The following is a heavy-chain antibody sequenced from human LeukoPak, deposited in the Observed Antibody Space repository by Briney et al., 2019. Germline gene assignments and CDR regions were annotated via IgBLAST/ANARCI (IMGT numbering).Heavy chain of an antibody. CDR3: AGGQDRAKLGY. D-gene: IGHD2-15*01. J-gene: IGHJ4*02. CDR1: GGSISSSNW. V-gene: IGHV4-4*02. CDR2: IYHIGST. Sequence: SETLSLTCAVSGGSISSSNWWSWVRQPPGKGLEWIGEIYHIGSTNYNPSLKSRVTISVDKSKNQFSLKLSSVTAADTAVYYCAGGQDRAKLGYWGQGSLVTVSS.